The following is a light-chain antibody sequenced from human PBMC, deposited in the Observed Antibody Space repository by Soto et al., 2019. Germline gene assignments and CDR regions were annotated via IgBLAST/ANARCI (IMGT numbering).Light chain of an antibody. CDR2: KAS. V-gene: IGKV1-5*03. Sequence: DIQMTQSPSTLSASVGDRVTITCRASQSISSWLAWYQQKPGKAPKLLIYKASSLESGVPSRFSGSGSGTAFTLTISSLQPDDSATYYCQQYYTDSYTFGQGTNLEIK. CDR1: QSISSW. J-gene: IGKJ2*01. CDR3: QQYYTDSYT.